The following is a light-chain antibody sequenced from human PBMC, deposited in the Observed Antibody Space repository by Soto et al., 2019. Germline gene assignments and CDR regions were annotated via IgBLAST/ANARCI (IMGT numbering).Light chain of an antibody. V-gene: IGKV1-13*02. Sequence: AIQLTQSPSSLSASVGDRVTITCRASQGISSALAWYQQTPGKAPKLLVYDASSLQSEVPSRFSGSGSGTDFTLTISSLQPEDSATYYCQHFNSFPYTFGQGTKLEIK. CDR3: QHFNSFPYT. CDR1: QGISSA. J-gene: IGKJ2*01. CDR2: DAS.